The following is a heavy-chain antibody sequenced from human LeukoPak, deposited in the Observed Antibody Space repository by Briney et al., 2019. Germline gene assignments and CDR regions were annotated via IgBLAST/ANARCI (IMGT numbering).Heavy chain of an antibody. D-gene: IGHD2-2*01. CDR2: IIPIFGTA. CDR3: ARVKRGYCSSTSCSNWFDP. CDR1: GGTFSSYA. J-gene: IGHJ5*02. Sequence: SVKLSCKASGGTFSSYAISWVRQAPGQGLEWMGGIIPIFGTANYAQKFQGRVTITADESTSTAYMELSSLRSEDTAVYYCARVKRGYCSSTSCSNWFDPWGQGTLVTVSS. V-gene: IGHV1-69*01.